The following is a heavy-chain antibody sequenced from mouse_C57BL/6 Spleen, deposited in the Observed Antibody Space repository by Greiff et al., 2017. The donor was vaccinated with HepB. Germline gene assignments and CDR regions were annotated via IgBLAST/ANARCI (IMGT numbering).Heavy chain of an antibody. D-gene: IGHD2-3*01. CDR2: IYPGDGDT. J-gene: IGHJ3*01. CDR3: ARESYDGYYLAWFAY. Sequence: VKLQESGPELVKPGASVKISCKASGYAFSSSWMNWVKQRPGKGLEWIGRIYPGDGDTNYNGKFKGKATLTADKSSSTAYMQLSSLTSEDSAVYFCARESYDGYYLAWFAYWGQGTLVTVSA. V-gene: IGHV1-82*01. CDR1: GYAFSSSW.